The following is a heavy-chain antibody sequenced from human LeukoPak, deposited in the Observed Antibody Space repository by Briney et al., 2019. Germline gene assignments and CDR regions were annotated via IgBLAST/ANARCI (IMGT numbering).Heavy chain of an antibody. D-gene: IGHD2-2*01. V-gene: IGHV4-61*02. CDR3: ARVAHCSSATCYQGIFDY. CDR1: GDSVSSGSNY. J-gene: IGHJ4*02. Sequence: SQTLSLTCTVSGDSVSSGSNYWSWIRQPAGKGLEWIGRIYNSWTTNYNPSLKSRVTISVDTSKNQFSLKLSSVTAADTAVYYCARVAHCSSATCYQGIFDYWGQGTLVTVSS. CDR2: IYNSWTT.